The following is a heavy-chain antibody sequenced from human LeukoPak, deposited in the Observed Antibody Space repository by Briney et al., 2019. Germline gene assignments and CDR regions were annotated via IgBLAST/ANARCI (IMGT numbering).Heavy chain of an antibody. D-gene: IGHD3-3*01. CDR1: GGSFSGYY. Sequence: SGTLSLTCAVYGGSFSGYYWSWIRQPPGKGLEWIGEINHSGSTNYNPSLKSRVTVSVDTSKNQFSLKLSSVTAADTAVYYCARGRWPDYDFWGGSNYYFDYWGQGTLVTVSS. CDR3: ARGRWPDYDFWGGSNYYFDY. V-gene: IGHV4-34*01. J-gene: IGHJ4*02. CDR2: INHSGST.